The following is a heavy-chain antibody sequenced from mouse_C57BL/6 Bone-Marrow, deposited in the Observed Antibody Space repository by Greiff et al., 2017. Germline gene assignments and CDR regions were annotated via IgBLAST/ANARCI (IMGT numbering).Heavy chain of an antibody. D-gene: IGHD2-14*01. V-gene: IGHV1-69*01. J-gene: IGHJ2*01. CDR2: IDPSDSYT. CDR1: GYTFTSYW. CDR3: ARRGTPYYFDY. Sequence: VQLQQPGAELVMPGASVKLSCKASGYTFTSYWMHWVKQRPGQGLEWIGEIDPSDSYTNYNQQFQGKSTLTVAKSSSTAYMQLSSLTSEDSAVYYCARRGTPYYFDYWGQGTTLTVSS.